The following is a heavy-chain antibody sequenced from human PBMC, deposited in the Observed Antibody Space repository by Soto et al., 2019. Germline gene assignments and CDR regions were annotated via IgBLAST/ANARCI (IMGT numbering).Heavy chain of an antibody. CDR3: ARDVRDGNNYGWFDP. J-gene: IGHJ5*02. D-gene: IGHD3-16*01. CDR2: ISGSGGIT. V-gene: IGHV3-23*01. CDR1: GITFSTYA. Sequence: EVQLLESGGGLVQPGGSLRLSCTASGITFSTYAMSWVRQAPGKGLEWVSAISGSGGITYCPDSVKGRFTISRDNSKNTLYLQMNSLRAEDTAVYYCARDVRDGNNYGWFDPWGQGTLVTVSS.